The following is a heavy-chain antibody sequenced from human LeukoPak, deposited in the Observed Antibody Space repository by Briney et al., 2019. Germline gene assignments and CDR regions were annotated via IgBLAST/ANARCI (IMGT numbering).Heavy chain of an antibody. D-gene: IGHD2-15*01. V-gene: IGHV3-30*18. CDR1: GSTFSSYG. J-gene: IGHJ6*03. CDR3: AKYPRSHRSHYYYYYMDV. Sequence: HPGGSLRLSCAASGSTFSSYGMHWVRQAPGKGLEWVAVISYDGSNKYYADSVKGRFTISRDNSKNTLYLQMNSLRAEDTAVYYCAKYPRSHRSHYYYYYMDVWGKGTTVTVSS. CDR2: ISYDGSNK.